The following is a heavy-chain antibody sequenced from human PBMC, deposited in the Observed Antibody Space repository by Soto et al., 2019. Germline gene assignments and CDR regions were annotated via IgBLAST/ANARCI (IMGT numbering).Heavy chain of an antibody. D-gene: IGHD3-16*01. CDR1: CGSITNYY. CDR2: MYTKERT. J-gene: IGHJ5*02. V-gene: IGHV4-4*07. Sequence: SETLSLTCTVSCGSITNYYWSWIRQPAGKGLEWIGRMYTKERTNYNLSFKSRVTMSVDTSKNQFSLKLNAVTAADTAVYYCARDDYKDGGNNWFDPWGQGTLVTVSS. CDR3: ARDDYKDGGNNWFDP.